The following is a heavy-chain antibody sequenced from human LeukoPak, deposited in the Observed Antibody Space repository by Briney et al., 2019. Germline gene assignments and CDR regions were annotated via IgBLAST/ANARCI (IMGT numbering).Heavy chain of an antibody. CDR1: GGSVSSGSYY. V-gene: IGHV4-39*07. Sequence: SETLSLTCTVSGGSVSSGSYYWGWIRQPPGKGLEWIGNIYYSGSTYYNPSLKSRVTISVDTSKNQFSLKLSSVTAADTAVYYCARAGYCSGGSCYTTGRYYYYMDVWGKGTTVTVSS. J-gene: IGHJ6*03. D-gene: IGHD2-15*01. CDR3: ARAGYCSGGSCYTTGRYYYYMDV. CDR2: IYYSGST.